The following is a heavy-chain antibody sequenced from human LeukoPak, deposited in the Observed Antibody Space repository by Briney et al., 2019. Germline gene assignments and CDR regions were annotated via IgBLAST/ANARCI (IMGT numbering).Heavy chain of an antibody. CDR2: ISGSGGST. J-gene: IGHJ4*02. Sequence: PGGSLRLSCAASGFTFSSHAMSWVRQAPGKGLEWVSAISGSGGSTYYADSVKGRFTISRDNSKNTLYLQMNSLRAEDTAVYYCAKSQVGSSSSGFDYWGQGTLVTVSS. CDR3: AKSQVGSSSSGFDY. CDR1: GFTFSSHA. D-gene: IGHD6-6*01. V-gene: IGHV3-23*01.